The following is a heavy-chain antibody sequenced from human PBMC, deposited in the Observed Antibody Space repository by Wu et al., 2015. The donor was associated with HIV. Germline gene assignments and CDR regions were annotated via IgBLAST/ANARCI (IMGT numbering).Heavy chain of an antibody. D-gene: IGHD2-21*01. CDR1: GYSFTNYG. Sequence: QVQLVQSANQQKKPGASVTVSCKASGYSFTNYGISWVRQAPGHGLEWMGWISAYNGNTNYAQKLQGRVTMTTDTSTSTAYMELRSLRSDDTAVYYCARDRGPLAYCGGDCYFDYWGQGTLVTVSS. J-gene: IGHJ4*02. V-gene: IGHV1-18*01. CDR3: ARDRGPLAYCGGDCYFDY. CDR2: ISAYNGNT.